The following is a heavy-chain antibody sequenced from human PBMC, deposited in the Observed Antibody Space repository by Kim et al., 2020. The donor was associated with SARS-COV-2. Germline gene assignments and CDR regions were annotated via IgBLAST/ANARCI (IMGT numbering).Heavy chain of an antibody. CDR2: INHSGST. V-gene: IGHV4-34*01. Sequence: SETLSLTCAVYGGSFSGYYWSWIRQPPGKGLEWIGEINHSGSTNYNPSLKSRVTISVDTSKNQFSLKLSSVTAADTAVYYCARGPQYVLRYFDPRHYFDYWGQGTLVTVSS. D-gene: IGHD3-9*01. CDR1: GGSFSGYY. CDR3: ARGPQYVLRYFDPRHYFDY. J-gene: IGHJ4*02.